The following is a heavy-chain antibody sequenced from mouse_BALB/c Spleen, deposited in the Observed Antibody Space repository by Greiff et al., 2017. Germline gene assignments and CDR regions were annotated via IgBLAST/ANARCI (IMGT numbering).Heavy chain of an antibody. J-gene: IGHJ4*01. CDR3: ARQLRRENAMDY. V-gene: IGHV4-2*02. Sequence: EVQGVESGGGLVQPGGSLNLSCAASGFDFSRYWMSWARQAPGKGQEWIGEINPGSSTINYTPSLKDKFIISRDNAKNTLYLQMSKVRSEDTALYYCARQLRRENAMDYWGQGTSVTVSS. D-gene: IGHD2-4*01. CDR1: GFDFSRYW. CDR2: INPGSSTI.